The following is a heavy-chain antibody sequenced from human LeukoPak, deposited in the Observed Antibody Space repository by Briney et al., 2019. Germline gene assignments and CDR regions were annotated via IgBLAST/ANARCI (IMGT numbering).Heavy chain of an antibody. V-gene: IGHV1-2*06. J-gene: IGHJ4*02. D-gene: IGHD3-10*01. CDR1: GYTFTGYY. CDR3: ARVGTSWVREEDY. CDR2: INPNSGGT. Sequence: ASVKVSCKASGYTFTGYYMHWVRQAPGQELEWMGRINPNSGGTNYAQKFQGRVTMTRDTSISTAYMELSRLRSDDTAVYYCARVGTSWVREEDYWGQGTLVTVSS.